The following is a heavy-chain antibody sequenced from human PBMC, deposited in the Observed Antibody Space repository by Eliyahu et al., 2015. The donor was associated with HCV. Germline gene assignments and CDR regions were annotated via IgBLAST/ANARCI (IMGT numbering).Heavy chain of an antibody. D-gene: IGHD3-22*01. CDR1: GFXFXNYG. J-gene: IGHJ3*02. Sequence: QVQLVESGGGVVQPGXSLTVSCVASGFXFXNYGFNWVRQSPGKGLEWVAVMWPDGINKYYADSVEGRFTVSRDTSKNTLFLQMDSLRVEDTAMYYCTRTVHYYDTSDFESRAFDTWGQGTMVTVSS. CDR2: MWPDGINK. CDR3: TRTVHYYDTSDFESRAFDT. V-gene: IGHV3-33*01.